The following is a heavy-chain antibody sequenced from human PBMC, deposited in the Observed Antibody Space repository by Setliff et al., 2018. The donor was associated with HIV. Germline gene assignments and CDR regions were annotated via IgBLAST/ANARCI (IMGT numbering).Heavy chain of an antibody. V-gene: IGHV3-30*01. CDR1: GFSFSTYA. CDR3: ARDRDDSSGSYFDY. CDR2: ISYDGSNK. D-gene: IGHD3-22*01. Sequence: LRLSCAASGFSFSTYAMHWVRQPPGKGLEWVAQISYDGSNKFYADSVKGRFTISRDNSKNTLYLHMDSLRAEDTAVYYCARDRDDSSGSYFDYWGQGTLVTVSS. J-gene: IGHJ4*02.